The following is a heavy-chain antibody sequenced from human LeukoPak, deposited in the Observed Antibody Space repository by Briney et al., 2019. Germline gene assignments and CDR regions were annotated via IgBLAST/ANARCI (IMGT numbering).Heavy chain of an antibody. CDR2: INPNSGGT. J-gene: IGHJ4*02. V-gene: IGHV1-2*04. CDR1: GYTFTGYY. CDR3: ARGRGGVATVPVDY. D-gene: IGHD5-12*01. Sequence: ASVKVSCKASGYTFTGYYMHWVRQAPGQGLEWMGWINPNSGGTNYAQKFQGWVTMTRDTSISTAYMELSRLRSDDTAVYYCARGRGGVATVPVDYWGQGTLVTVSS.